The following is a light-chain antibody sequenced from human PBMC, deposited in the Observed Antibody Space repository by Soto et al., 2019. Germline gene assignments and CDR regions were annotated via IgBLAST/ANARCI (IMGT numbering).Light chain of an antibody. CDR3: QQYNNWLT. J-gene: IGKJ1*01. CDR2: GAS. Sequence: EIVMTPSPATLFVSPGESATLSCRASQSVSSNLAWYQQKPGQAPRLLIYGASTRATGIPARFSGSGSGTEFTLTISSLQSEDFAVYYCQQYNNWLTFGQGTKV. CDR1: QSVSSN. V-gene: IGKV3-15*01.